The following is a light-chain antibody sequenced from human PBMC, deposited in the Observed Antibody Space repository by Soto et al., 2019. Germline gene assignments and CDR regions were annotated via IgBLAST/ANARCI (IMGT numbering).Light chain of an antibody. Sequence: DIQMTQSPSTLSGSVGDRVTITCRASQTISSWLAWYQQKPGKAPKLLIYAASTLQSGVPSRFSGSGSGTDFTLTISSLQPEDFATYYCQESYSTHRWTFGQGTKVDIK. CDR2: AAS. CDR3: QESYSTHRWT. V-gene: IGKV1-39*01. CDR1: QTISSW. J-gene: IGKJ1*01.